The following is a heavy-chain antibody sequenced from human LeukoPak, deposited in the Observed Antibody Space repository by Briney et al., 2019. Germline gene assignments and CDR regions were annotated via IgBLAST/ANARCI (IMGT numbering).Heavy chain of an antibody. CDR1: GFTFTNYV. Sequence: GGSLRLSCAASGFTFTNYVTHWVRQAPGKGLEWVAVTSVDEGLKFYGDSVKGRFTISRDNSKNTMYLQMNNLREEDTAVYYCTRDPILGAPDYFDYWGQGALVTVSS. J-gene: IGHJ4*02. CDR2: TSVDEGLK. D-gene: IGHD1-26*01. CDR3: TRDPILGAPDYFDY. V-gene: IGHV3-30*04.